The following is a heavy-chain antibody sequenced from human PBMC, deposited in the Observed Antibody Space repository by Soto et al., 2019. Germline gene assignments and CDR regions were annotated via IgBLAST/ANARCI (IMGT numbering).Heavy chain of an antibody. CDR1: GGSISSGCYY. CDR2: IYYSGST. Sequence: TLSLTCTVCGGSISSGCYYWSWIRQHPGKGLEWIGYIYYSGSTYYNPSLKSRVTISVDTSKNQFSLKLSSVTAADTAVYYCERGTRIRYFDYWGQGTLVTGSS. D-gene: IGHD3-9*01. J-gene: IGHJ4*02. CDR3: ERGTRIRYFDY. V-gene: IGHV4-31*03.